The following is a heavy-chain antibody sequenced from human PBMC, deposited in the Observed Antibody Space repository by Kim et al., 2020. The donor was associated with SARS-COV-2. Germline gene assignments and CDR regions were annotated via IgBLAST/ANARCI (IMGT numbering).Heavy chain of an antibody. V-gene: IGHV1-69*04. Sequence: SVKVSCKASGGTFSSYTISWVRQAPGQGLEWMGRIIPILGIANYAQKFQGRVTITADKSTSTAYMELSSLRSEDTAVYYCVRDYPGDIVVVVAAPYNWFDPWGQGTLVTVSS. CDR3: VRDYPGDIVVVVAAPYNWFDP. D-gene: IGHD2-15*01. J-gene: IGHJ5*02. CDR2: IIPILGIA. CDR1: GGTFSSYT.